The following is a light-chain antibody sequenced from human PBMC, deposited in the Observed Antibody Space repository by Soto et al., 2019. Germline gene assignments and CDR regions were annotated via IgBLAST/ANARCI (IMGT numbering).Light chain of an antibody. J-gene: IGKJ4*01. CDR1: QDIRHF. CDR3: QKYNTVTRT. Sequence: IQMTQSPSALSASVGDRVTITCRASQDIRHFLAWYQHKPGRVPKLLIYAASTLQSGVPSRFSGSGSGTDFILTISSLQPEDAATYSCQKYNTVTRTFGGGTTVEI. V-gene: IGKV1-27*01. CDR2: AAS.